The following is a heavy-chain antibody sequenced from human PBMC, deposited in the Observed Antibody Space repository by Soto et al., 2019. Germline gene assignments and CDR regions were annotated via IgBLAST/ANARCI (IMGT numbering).Heavy chain of an antibody. D-gene: IGHD6-6*01. V-gene: IGHV4-34*01. CDR2: INHSGST. CDR1: GGSFSGYY. Sequence: PSETLSLTCAVYGGSFSGYYWSWIRQPPGKGLEWIGEINHSGSTNYNPSLKSRVTISVDTSKNQFSLKLSSVTAADTAVYYCARGGGSIAALTYYFDYWGQGTLVTVTS. J-gene: IGHJ4*02. CDR3: ARGGGSIAALTYYFDY.